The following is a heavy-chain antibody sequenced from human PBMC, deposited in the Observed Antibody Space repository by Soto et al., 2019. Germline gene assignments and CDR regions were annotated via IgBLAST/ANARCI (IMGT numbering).Heavy chain of an antibody. CDR3: ASGDSILGFDS. CDR1: GYSFTNHW. D-gene: IGHD3-3*01. Sequence: ESLKISCKASGYSFTNHWINWVRQLPGKGLEWMGKIDPSDSYINYSPSFQDHIVISTDRPITTAYLLWSRLKAYDSDMYYCASGDSILGFDSWGQGTLVTVSS. V-gene: IGHV5-10-1*01. J-gene: IGHJ5*01. CDR2: IDPSDSYI.